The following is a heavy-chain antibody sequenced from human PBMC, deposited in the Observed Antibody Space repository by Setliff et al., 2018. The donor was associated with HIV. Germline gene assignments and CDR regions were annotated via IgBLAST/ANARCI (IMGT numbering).Heavy chain of an antibody. V-gene: IGHV3-30*18. Sequence: PGGSLRLSCAASGFTFRSYGLHWVRQAPGKGLEWVAVISSDGSEKKYGDSVKGRITISRDNSRNTLYLQMNSLRAEDTAVYYCSKAGGGATLYYLDYWG. D-gene: IGHD3-16*01. CDR3: SKAGGGATLYYLDY. J-gene: IGHJ4*01. CDR1: GFTFRSYG. CDR2: ISSDGSEK.